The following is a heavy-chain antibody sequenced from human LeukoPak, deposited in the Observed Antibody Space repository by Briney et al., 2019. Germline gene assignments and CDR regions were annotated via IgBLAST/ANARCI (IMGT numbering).Heavy chain of an antibody. D-gene: IGHD3-10*01. CDR1: GYSISSGYY. CDR2: IYHSGST. Sequence: PSETLSLTCSVPGYSISSGYYWGWIRQPPGKELEWIAIIYHSGSTYYNPSLKSRVTISVDTSKNQFSLKLSSVTAADTAVYYCARWSYGSHLYYYYYMDVWGKGTTVTVSS. CDR3: ARWSYGSHLYYYYYMDV. J-gene: IGHJ6*03. V-gene: IGHV4-38-2*02.